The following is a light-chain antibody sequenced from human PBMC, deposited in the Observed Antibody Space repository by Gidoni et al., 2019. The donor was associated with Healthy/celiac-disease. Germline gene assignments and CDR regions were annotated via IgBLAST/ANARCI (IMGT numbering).Light chain of an antibody. CDR1: NMGSKS. Sequence: SYVLTQPPPVSVPPGQTARITCGGNNMGSKSVHWYQQTPGQASVLVVYDESDRPSGIPERFSGSNSWNTATLTISRVEAGDEADYYCQVWDSSSDHVVFGGGTKLTVL. V-gene: IGLV3-21*02. CDR3: QVWDSSSDHVV. CDR2: DES. J-gene: IGLJ2*01.